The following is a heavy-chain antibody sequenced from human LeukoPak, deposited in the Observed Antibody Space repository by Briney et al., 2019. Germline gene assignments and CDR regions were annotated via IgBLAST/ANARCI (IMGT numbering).Heavy chain of an antibody. CDR1: GFTFDDYA. J-gene: IGHJ4*02. D-gene: IGHD3-9*01. V-gene: IGHV3-43*02. Sequence: GGSLRLSCAASGFTFDDYAMHWVRQAPGKGLEWVSLISGDGGSTYYADSVKGRFTISRDNSKNSLYLQMNSLRTEDTALYYCAKDISYYDILTGSYRPRWGFDDWGQVTLVTVSS. CDR2: ISGDGGST. CDR3: AKDISYYDILTGSYRPRWGFDD.